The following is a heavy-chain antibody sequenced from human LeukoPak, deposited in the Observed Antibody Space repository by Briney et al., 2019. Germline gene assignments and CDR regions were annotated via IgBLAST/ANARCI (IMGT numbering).Heavy chain of an antibody. CDR2: IYYSGST. Sequence: SETLSLTCTVSGGSISSYYWSWIRQPPGKGLEWIGYIYYSGSTNYNPSLKSRVTISVDTSKNQFSLKLSSATAADTAVYYCARETSQKGAHYMDVWGKGTTVTISS. J-gene: IGHJ6*03. D-gene: IGHD3-16*01. CDR3: ARETSQKGAHYMDV. V-gene: IGHV4-59*01. CDR1: GGSISSYY.